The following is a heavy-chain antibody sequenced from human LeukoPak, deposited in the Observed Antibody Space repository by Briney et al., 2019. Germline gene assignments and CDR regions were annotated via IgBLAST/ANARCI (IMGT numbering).Heavy chain of an antibody. Sequence: SGGSLRLSGAASGFTVSSNYMSWVRQAPGKGLEWVSVIYSGGSTYYADSVKGRFTISRDNSKNTLYLQMNSLRAEDTAVYYCARGRDGYNSGIDAFDIWGQGTMVTVSS. CDR2: IYSGGST. V-gene: IGHV3-66*01. J-gene: IGHJ3*02. CDR1: GFTVSSNY. D-gene: IGHD5-12*01. CDR3: ARGRDGYNSGIDAFDI.